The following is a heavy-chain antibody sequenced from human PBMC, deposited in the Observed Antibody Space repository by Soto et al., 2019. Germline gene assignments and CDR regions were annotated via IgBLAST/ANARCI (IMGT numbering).Heavy chain of an antibody. V-gene: IGHV4-34*01. J-gene: IGHJ6*02. CDR2: INHSGST. CDR1: GGSFSGYY. CDR3: ARARVVIMGYYYGMDV. D-gene: IGHD3-3*01. Sequence: SETLSLTCAVYGGSFSGYYWSWIRQPPGKGLEWIGEINHSGSTNYNPSLKSRVTISVDTSKNQFSLKLSSATAADTAVYYCARARVVIMGYYYGMDVWGQGTTVTVSS.